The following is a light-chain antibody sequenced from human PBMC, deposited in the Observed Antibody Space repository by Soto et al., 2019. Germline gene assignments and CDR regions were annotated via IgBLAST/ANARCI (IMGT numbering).Light chain of an antibody. CDR3: QQRARWPS. J-gene: IGKJ2*01. V-gene: IGKV3-11*01. CDR1: QSVSKY. CDR2: DAS. Sequence: DIVLTQSPVTVSLSPGERATLPCRASQSVSKYLAWYQQKPGQAPRLLIYDASNRASDIPARFSGSGSGTDFTLTISNLEPEDSAVYYCQQRARWPSFGQGTKLEIK.